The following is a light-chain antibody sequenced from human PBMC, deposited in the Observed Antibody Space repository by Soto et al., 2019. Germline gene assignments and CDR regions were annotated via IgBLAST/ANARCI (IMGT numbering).Light chain of an antibody. CDR3: AAWDDSLNGVV. Sequence: QSVLTQPPSVSEAPRQRVTISCSGSSSNIGNNAVNWYQQLPGNAPKLLIYYDDLLPSGVSERFSGSKSGTSASLAISGLQSEDEADYYCAAWDDSLNGVVFGGGTKLTVL. V-gene: IGLV1-36*01. CDR2: YDD. CDR1: SSNIGNNA. J-gene: IGLJ2*01.